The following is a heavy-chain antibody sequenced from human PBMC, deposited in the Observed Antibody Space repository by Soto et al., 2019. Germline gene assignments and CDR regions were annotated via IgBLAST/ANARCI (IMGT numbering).Heavy chain of an antibody. J-gene: IGHJ6*03. Sequence: GGSLRLSCAASGFTFSSYWMSWVRQAPGKGLEWVANIKQDGSEKYYVDSVKGRFTISRDNAKNSLYLQMNSLRAEDTAVYYCAREIAAAGIDYYYYMDVWGKGTTVTVSS. V-gene: IGHV3-7*01. D-gene: IGHD6-13*01. CDR1: GFTFSSYW. CDR2: IKQDGSEK. CDR3: AREIAAAGIDYYYYMDV.